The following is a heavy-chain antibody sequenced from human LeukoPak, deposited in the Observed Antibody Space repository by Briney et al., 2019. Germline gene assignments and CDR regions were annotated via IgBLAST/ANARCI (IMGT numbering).Heavy chain of an antibody. V-gene: IGHV3-7*01. CDR2: IKQDGSDK. D-gene: IGHD2-2*01. CDR3: ARLSDTEGSSTCYRASDI. CDR1: GFTFSSYA. Sequence: GGSLRLSCAASGFTFSSYAMSWVRQAPGKGLEWVANIKQDGSDKKYVESVKGRFTISRDNAKNSLFLQMNSLRVEDTAVYYCARLSDTEGSSTCYRASDIWGQGTMVTVSS. J-gene: IGHJ3*02.